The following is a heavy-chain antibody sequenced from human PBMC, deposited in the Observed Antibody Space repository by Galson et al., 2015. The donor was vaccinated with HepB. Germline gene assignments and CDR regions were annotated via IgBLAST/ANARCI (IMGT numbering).Heavy chain of an antibody. J-gene: IGHJ5*02. V-gene: IGHV1-18*01. CDR3: ARVAFVAAFKATLNNWFDP. CDR2: INTYSSST. Sequence: SVKVSCKASGYTFSSYSIPWVRQAPGQGLEWRGWINTYSSSTNDAQKLQGRLILTTETSTTTAYMELRSLISYYTAVYYCARVAFVAAFKATLNNWFDPWGQGTLVTVSS. D-gene: IGHD1-26*01. CDR1: GYTFSSYS.